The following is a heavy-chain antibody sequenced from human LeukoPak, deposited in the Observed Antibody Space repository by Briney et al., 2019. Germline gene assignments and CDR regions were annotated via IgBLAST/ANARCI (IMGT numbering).Heavy chain of an antibody. Sequence: PGGSLRLSCAASGFIFSNYAMSWVRQAPGKGLEWVSPITGSGGNTYSADSVKGQFTITRDISKNTLSLQMNSLRAEDTDVYYCAKASRQSSGWYFDYWGQGTLVTVSS. CDR1: GFIFSNYA. D-gene: IGHD6-25*01. CDR3: AKASRQSSGWYFDY. CDR2: ITGSGGNT. V-gene: IGHV3-23*01. J-gene: IGHJ4*02.